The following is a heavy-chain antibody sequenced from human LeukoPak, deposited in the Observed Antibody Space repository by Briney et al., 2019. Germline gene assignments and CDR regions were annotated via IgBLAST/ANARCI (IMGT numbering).Heavy chain of an antibody. CDR1: GGSFSGYY. CDR3: ARGSGYSYAKVEFFDY. Sequence: SEILSLTCAVYGGSFSGYYWSWIRQPRGKGLEWIGGINHSGSTNYNPSLKSRVTISVDTSKNQFSLKLSSVTAADTAVYYCARGSGYSYAKVEFFDYWGQGTLVTVSS. D-gene: IGHD5-18*01. CDR2: INHSGST. V-gene: IGHV4-34*01. J-gene: IGHJ4*02.